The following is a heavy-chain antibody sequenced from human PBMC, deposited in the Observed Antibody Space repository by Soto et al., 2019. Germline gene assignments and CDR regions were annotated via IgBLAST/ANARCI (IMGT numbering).Heavy chain of an antibody. D-gene: IGHD3-16*01. V-gene: IGHV3-23*01. Sequence: GESLKISCAASGFTFSSYAMSWVRQAPGKGLEWVSAISGSGGSTYYADSVKGRFTISRDNSKNTLYLQMNSLRAEDTAVYYCAKIEKGGEEGYPYYFDYWGQGTLVTVSS. J-gene: IGHJ4*02. CDR1: GFTFSSYA. CDR3: AKIEKGGEEGYPYYFDY. CDR2: ISGSGGST.